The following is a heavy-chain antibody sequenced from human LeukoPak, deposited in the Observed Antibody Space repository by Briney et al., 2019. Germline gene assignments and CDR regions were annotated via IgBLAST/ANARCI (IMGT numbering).Heavy chain of an antibody. CDR3: ARVYYDFWSGYSLDAFDI. D-gene: IGHD3-3*01. CDR1: GAFIRGGGVY. J-gene: IGHJ3*02. V-gene: IGHV4-61*02. Sequence: SQTLSLTCTVAGAFIRGGGVYWSWIRQPPGKGLEWIGRIYTSGSTNYNPSLESRVTLSVDTSKNQFSLKLSSVTAADTAVYYCARVYYDFWSGYSLDAFDIWGQGTMVTVSS. CDR2: IYTSGST.